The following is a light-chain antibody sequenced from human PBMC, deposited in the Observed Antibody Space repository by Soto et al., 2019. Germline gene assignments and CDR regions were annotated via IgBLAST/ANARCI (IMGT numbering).Light chain of an antibody. CDR3: QQYNSSPRT. V-gene: IGKV3-11*01. Sequence: LLTQSPATRSLSPGERATLSCRASQSVSSYLAWYQQKTGQAPRLLIHDASNRAPGIPARFSGSGSGTDVTLTISRLEPEDFAVYYCQQYNSSPRTFGQGTKVDIK. CDR2: DAS. CDR1: QSVSSY. J-gene: IGKJ1*01.